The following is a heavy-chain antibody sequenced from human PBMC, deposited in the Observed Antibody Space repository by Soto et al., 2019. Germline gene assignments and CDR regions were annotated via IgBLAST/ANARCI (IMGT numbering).Heavy chain of an antibody. V-gene: IGHV3-48*01. CDR2: ISSSSII. CDR3: ARDLSWGSNWYYYMDV. J-gene: IGHJ6*03. Sequence: EAQLVESGGGLVQPGGSLRLSCATSGFILSDCAMNWVRQAPGKGLEWVSYISSSSIIDYADSVKGRFTVSRDNARNSLYLQMNSLRAEDTAVYYCARDLSWGSNWYYYMDVWGKGTTVTVSS. CDR1: GFILSDCA. D-gene: IGHD7-27*01.